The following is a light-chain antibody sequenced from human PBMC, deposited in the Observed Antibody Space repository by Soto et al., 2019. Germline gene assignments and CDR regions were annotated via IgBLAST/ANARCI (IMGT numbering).Light chain of an antibody. CDR1: SSDVGGYNY. CDR2: DVS. J-gene: IGLJ2*01. V-gene: IGLV2-14*01. CDR3: SSYTGSSTHVV. Sequence: QSALTQPPSVSGSPGQSITISCTGTSSDVGGYNYVSWYQQHPGKAPKLMIYDVSNRPSGVSNRFSGSKSGNTASLTISGLQAEDEADYYCSSYTGSSTHVVFGGGTKLTVL.